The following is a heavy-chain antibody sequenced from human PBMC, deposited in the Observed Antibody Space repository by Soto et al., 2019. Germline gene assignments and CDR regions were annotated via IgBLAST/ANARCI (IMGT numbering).Heavy chain of an antibody. CDR3: ARGRNYYDTSALDY. J-gene: IGHJ4*02. Sequence: EVQLVESGGGLVKPGGSLRLSCAASGFTFSNYNMNWVRQTPGKGLEWVSSISSRSNFIYYADSLKGRFTISRDNARNSLYLQMNSLRAEDTALYYCARGRNYYDTSALDYWGQGTLVTVSS. CDR2: ISSRSNFI. D-gene: IGHD3-22*01. CDR1: GFTFSNYN. V-gene: IGHV3-21*01.